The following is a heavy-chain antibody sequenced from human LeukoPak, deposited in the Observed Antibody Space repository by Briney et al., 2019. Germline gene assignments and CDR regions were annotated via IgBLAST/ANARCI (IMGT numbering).Heavy chain of an antibody. V-gene: IGHV1-46*01. CDR1: GYTFTRYY. CDR2: INPSGGST. Sequence: ASVKVSCKASGYTFTRYYIHWVRQAPGQGLEWMGIINPSGGSTNHAQTFQGRVTMTRDTSTSTVYMELSSLSSEDTATYYCARDPANSRNWFDPWGEGTLVTVSS. J-gene: IGHJ5*02. D-gene: IGHD4/OR15-4a*01. CDR3: ARDPANSRNWFDP.